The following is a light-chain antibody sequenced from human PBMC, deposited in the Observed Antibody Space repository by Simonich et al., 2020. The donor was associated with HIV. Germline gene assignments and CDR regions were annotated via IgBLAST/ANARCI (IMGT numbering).Light chain of an antibody. Sequence: DIVMTQSPDSLAVSLGERATINCKSSQRVLYSSDNKNYFAWYQLKPGQPPKLLIYWASTRQSWVPERFRGTGSGTDFTLTISILQAEDVAFYYCQQYYSSPYTFGQGTKLEIK. J-gene: IGKJ2*01. CDR1: QRVLYSSDNKNY. CDR2: WAS. CDR3: QQYYSSPYT. V-gene: IGKV4-1*01.